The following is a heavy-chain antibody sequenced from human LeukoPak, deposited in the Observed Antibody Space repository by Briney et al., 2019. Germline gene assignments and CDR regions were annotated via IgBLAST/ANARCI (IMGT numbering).Heavy chain of an antibody. J-gene: IGHJ4*02. CDR2: IRHNGEAT. CDR3: ARDAGPSGEGATPAD. Sequence: PGGSLRLSCVASEFIFRNYAMTWVRQAPGKWLEWVSTIRHNGEATYFEDSVKGRFTISRDNTKNTLYLQMNSLRAEDTAIYFCARDAGPSGEGATPADWGQGTLVTVSS. V-gene: IGHV3-23*01. CDR1: EFIFRNYA. D-gene: IGHD1-26*01.